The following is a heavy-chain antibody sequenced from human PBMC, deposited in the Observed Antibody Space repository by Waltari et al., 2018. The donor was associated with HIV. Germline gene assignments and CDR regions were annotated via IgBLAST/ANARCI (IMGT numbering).Heavy chain of an antibody. J-gene: IGHJ1*01. V-gene: IGHV3-23*01. CDR1: GFPLRTYA. D-gene: IGHD4-17*01. CDR2: ISGSGSKT. CDR3: ANHATSFDSGDYHPLGY. Sequence: EVQSLESGGGLVQPGGSLRLSCAASGFPLRTYAMSWVSPAPGKGLEWVSRISGSGSKTYYADSVKGRFSISRDNSKNTLYLQMNGLRVEDTAVYYCANHATSFDSGDYHPLGYWGQGTLVTVSS.